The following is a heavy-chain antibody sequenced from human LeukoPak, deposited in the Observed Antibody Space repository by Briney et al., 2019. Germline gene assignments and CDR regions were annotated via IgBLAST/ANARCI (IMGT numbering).Heavy chain of an antibody. Sequence: GGSLRLSCAASGFTYSTYTMNWVRQAPGKGLEWVSSISGTSPYIYYADSVRGRFTISRDNAKNSLYLQTNSLRAEDTAVYYCARGHYGDSYYNYAMDVWGQGTTVTVSS. CDR1: GFTYSTYT. CDR2: ISGTSPYI. CDR3: ARGHYGDSYYNYAMDV. D-gene: IGHD4-17*01. J-gene: IGHJ6*02. V-gene: IGHV3-21*01.